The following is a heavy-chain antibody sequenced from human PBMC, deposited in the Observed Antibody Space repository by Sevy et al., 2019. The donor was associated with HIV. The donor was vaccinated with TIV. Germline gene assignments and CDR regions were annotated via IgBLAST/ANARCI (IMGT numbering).Heavy chain of an antibody. CDR1: GFTFSKYS. CDR3: AREGCTKPHDY. CDR2: LSFGCGEI. D-gene: IGHD2-8*01. J-gene: IGHJ4*02. Sequence: GGSLRLSCAASGFTFSKYSMSWVRQPPGKGLEWVSTLSFGCGEINHADSVKGRFTISRDNSKNSLYLQMNNLRPEDTAVYYCAREGCTKPHDYWGQGTRVTVSS. V-gene: IGHV3-23*01.